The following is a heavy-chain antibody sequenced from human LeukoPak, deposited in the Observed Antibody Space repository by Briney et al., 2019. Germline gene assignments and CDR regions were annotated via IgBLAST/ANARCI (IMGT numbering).Heavy chain of an antibody. CDR2: ISAYNGNT. V-gene: IGHV1-18*01. D-gene: IGHD4-11*01. CDR3: ARGPQTTVTTPYYYYGMDV. J-gene: IGHJ6*02. Sequence: ASVKVSCKASGYTFTSYGISWVRQAPGQVLEWMGWISAYNGNTNYAQKLQGRVTMTTDTSTSTAYMELRSLRSDDTAVYYCARGPQTTVTTPYYYYGMDVWGQGTTVTVSS. CDR1: GYTFTSYG.